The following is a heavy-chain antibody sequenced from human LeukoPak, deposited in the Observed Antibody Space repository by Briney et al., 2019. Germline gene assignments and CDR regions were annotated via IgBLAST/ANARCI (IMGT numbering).Heavy chain of an antibody. CDR2: ISAYNGNT. CDR3: ARDQYSSGWYGSDAFDI. D-gene: IGHD6-19*01. J-gene: IGHJ3*02. Sequence: VASVKVSCKASGYTFTSYGISWVRQAPGQGLEWMGWISAYNGNTNYAQKLQGRVTMTTDTSTSTAYMELRSLRSDDTAVYYCARDQYSSGWYGSDAFDIWGQGTMVTVSS. CDR1: GYTFTSYG. V-gene: IGHV1-18*01.